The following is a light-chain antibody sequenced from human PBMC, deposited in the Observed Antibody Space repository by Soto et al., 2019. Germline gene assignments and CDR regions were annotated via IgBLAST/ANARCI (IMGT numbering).Light chain of an antibody. J-gene: IGKJ4*01. Sequence: AIRMTQSPSSLSASVGDRVTMSCRASQGIRNDLAWYQQKAGKAPKLLIFASSNLQSGVPSRFSGSGSGTDFTLTISRLHPEDFATYYCLQHHNYPLTFGGGTKVEI. CDR3: LQHHNYPLT. CDR1: QGIRND. V-gene: IGKV1-6*01. CDR2: ASS.